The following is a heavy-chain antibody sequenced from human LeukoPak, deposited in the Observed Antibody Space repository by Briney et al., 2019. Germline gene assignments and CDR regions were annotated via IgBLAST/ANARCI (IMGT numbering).Heavy chain of an antibody. CDR2: ISDTGSDI. V-gene: IGHV3-21*04. J-gene: IGHJ4*02. Sequence: GGSLRLSCAASGFAFESYTMTWVRQAPGKGLEWVSLISDTGSDINYAESVRGRFTISRDNAKNSLFLQMDSLRVEDTAICYCAKGLFSAFDKYLDSWGQGTLVTVSS. D-gene: IGHD5-12*01. CDR1: GFAFESYT. CDR3: AKGLFSAFDKYLDS.